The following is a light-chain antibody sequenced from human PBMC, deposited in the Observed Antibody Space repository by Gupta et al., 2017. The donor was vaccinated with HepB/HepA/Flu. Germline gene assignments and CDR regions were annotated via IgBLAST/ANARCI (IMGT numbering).Light chain of an antibody. V-gene: IGLV1-47*01. CDR1: SSNIGSNY. J-gene: IGLJ2*01. CDR3: AAWDDSLSAVV. Sequence: QSVLTQPPSASGTPGQTVTTACSGSSSNIGSNYVYWYQQLPGTAPKLLIYRNNQRPSGVPDRFSGSKSGTSASLAISGLRSEDEADYYCAAWDDSLSAVVFGGGTKLTVL. CDR2: RNN.